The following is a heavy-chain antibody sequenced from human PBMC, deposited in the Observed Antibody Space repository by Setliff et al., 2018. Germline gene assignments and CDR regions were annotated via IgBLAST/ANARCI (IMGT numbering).Heavy chain of an antibody. Sequence: ASVKVSCKASGYTFINYEINWVRQAPGQGLEWMGWINTNTGNPTYAQGFTGRFVLSLDISVSTAYLQISSLKAEDTAVYYCARVFRRGYDYWGQGTLVTVSS. CDR1: GYTFINYE. D-gene: IGHD5-12*01. J-gene: IGHJ4*02. CDR2: INTNTGNP. CDR3: ARVFRRGYDY. V-gene: IGHV7-4-1*02.